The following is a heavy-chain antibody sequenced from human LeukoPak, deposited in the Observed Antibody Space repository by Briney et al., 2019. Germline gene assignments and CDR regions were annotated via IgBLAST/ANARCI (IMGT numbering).Heavy chain of an antibody. Sequence: SETLSLTCTVPGGSISSGGDYWSWIRRPPGKGVEWIGYIYHSGSTYYNPSLKSRVTISVDRSKNQFSLKLSSVTAADTAVYYCARDSTGIGAFDIWGQGTMVTVSS. J-gene: IGHJ3*02. CDR1: GGSISSGGDY. V-gene: IGHV4-30-2*01. CDR2: IYHSGST. CDR3: ARDSTGIGAFDI. D-gene: IGHD3-10*01.